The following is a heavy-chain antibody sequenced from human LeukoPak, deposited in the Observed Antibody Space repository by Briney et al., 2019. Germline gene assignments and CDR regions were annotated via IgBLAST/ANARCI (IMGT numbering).Heavy chain of an antibody. CDR1: GGSFSGYY. D-gene: IGHD6-19*01. CDR2: INHSGST. Sequence: PSETLSLTCAVYGGSFSGYYWSWIRQPPGKGLEWIGEINHSGSTNYNPSLKSRVTISVDTSKNQFSLKLSSVTAADTAVCYCARGRAVAGLDYWGQGTLVTVSS. CDR3: ARGRAVAGLDY. V-gene: IGHV4-34*01. J-gene: IGHJ4*02.